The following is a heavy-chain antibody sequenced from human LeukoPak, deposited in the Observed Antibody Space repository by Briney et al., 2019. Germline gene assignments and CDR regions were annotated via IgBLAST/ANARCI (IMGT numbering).Heavy chain of an antibody. Sequence: PSQTLSLTCTVSGGSISSGGYYWSWIRQPPGKGLEWIGYIYHSGSTYYNPSLKSRVTISVDRSKNQFSLKLSSVTAADTAVYYCARHRVYIVVVPAAMRRGAYFDYWGQGTLVTVSS. V-gene: IGHV4-30-2*01. CDR1: GGSISSGGYY. J-gene: IGHJ4*02. D-gene: IGHD2-2*01. CDR3: ARHRVYIVVVPAAMRRGAYFDY. CDR2: IYHSGST.